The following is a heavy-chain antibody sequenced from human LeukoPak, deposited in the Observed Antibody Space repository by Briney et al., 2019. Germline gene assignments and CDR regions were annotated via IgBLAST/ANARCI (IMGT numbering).Heavy chain of an antibody. CDR3: ASSVAVAGSFDY. CDR1: GFTFSRDW. V-gene: IGHV3-7*01. J-gene: IGHJ4*02. Sequence: GGSLRLSCGASGFTFSRDWMSWVRQAPGKGLEWVANIKQDGSEKNYVDSVKGRFTISRDNAKNSLYLQMNSLRAEDTAVYYCASSVAVAGSFDYWGQGILVTVSS. CDR2: IKQDGSEK. D-gene: IGHD6-19*01.